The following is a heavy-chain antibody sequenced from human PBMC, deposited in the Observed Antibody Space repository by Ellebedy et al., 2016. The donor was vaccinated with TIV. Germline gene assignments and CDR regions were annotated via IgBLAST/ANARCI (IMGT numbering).Heavy chain of an antibody. CDR1: GFTFSSYA. J-gene: IGHJ4*02. CDR2: ISGSGGST. Sequence: GGSLRLXXAASGFTFSSYAMSWVRQAPGKGLEWVSAISGSGGSTYYADPVKGRFTISRDNFKNTLYLQMNSLRAEDTAVYYCAKGSGSYYDRSGYYYWGQGTLVTVSS. D-gene: IGHD3-22*01. CDR3: AKGSGSYYDRSGYYY. V-gene: IGHV3-23*01.